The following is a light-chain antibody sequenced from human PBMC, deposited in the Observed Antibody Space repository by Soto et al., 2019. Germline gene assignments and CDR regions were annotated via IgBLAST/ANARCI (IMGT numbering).Light chain of an antibody. CDR2: GAS. Sequence: EIVLTQSPATLSLSPVEIATLYCMASQSVSSDLAWYQQKPGQAPRLLISGASMRASGVPVRFIGSGSGTDFTLTITRLEPEDFAVYYCHHYGGSSWAFGQGTKVDIK. CDR3: HHYGGSSWA. J-gene: IGKJ1*01. V-gene: IGKV3-20*01. CDR1: QSVSSD.